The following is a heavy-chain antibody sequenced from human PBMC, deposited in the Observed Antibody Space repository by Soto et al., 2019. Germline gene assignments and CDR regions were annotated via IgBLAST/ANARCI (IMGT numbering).Heavy chain of an antibody. D-gene: IGHD1-26*01. CDR1: GGTFSSYS. CDR3: ARDGGRHSGGIDY. CDR2: IIPIFGTA. V-gene: IGHV1-69*01. Sequence: QVQLVQSGAEVKKPGSSVKVSCKASGGTFSSYSINWVRQAPGQGLEWMGEIIPIFGTANYAQKFQGRVTITADESTSTAYMVLSSLRSEDTAVTYGARDGGRHSGGIDYWGQGTLVTVSS. J-gene: IGHJ4*02.